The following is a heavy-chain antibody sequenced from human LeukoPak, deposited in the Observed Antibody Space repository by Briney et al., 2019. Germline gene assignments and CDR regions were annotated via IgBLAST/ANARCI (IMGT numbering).Heavy chain of an antibody. CDR3: ARQMTPHGNFDY. V-gene: IGHV3-13*01. CDR2: IGTAGDT. Sequence: GGPLRLSCAASGFTLSNFAMHWVRQGIGKGLEWVSAIGTAGDTFYPGSVKGRFTISRENAKNSLYLQMNSLSAEDTAVYYCARQMTPHGNFDYCGQGTLVTVSS. J-gene: IGHJ4*02. CDR1: GFTLSNFA. D-gene: IGHD1-26*01.